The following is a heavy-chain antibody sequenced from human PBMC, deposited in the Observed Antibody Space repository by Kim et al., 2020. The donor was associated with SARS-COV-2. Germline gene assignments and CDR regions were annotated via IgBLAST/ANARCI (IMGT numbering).Heavy chain of an antibody. Sequence: GGSLRLSCAASGFTFSGSAMHWVRQASGKGLEWVGRVRSTAYSYATTYAASVKGRFTISRDDSKNTAYLQMNSLETEDTAVYYCTRQVGGDHFDYWGQGTLVTVSS. V-gene: IGHV3-73*01. CDR3: TRQVGGDHFDY. CDR1: GFTFSGSA. D-gene: IGHD3-10*01. J-gene: IGHJ4*02. CDR2: VRSTAYSYAT.